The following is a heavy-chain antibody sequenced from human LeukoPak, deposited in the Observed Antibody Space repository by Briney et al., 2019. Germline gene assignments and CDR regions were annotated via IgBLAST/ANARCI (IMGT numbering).Heavy chain of an antibody. D-gene: IGHD2-2*01. CDR3: AKDLVVPAAMYKQQLVGFDY. CDR2: ISGSGGST. CDR1: GFTFSSYA. J-gene: IGHJ4*02. Sequence: GGSLRLSCTASGFTFSSYAMSWVRQAPGKGLEWVSAISGSGGSTYYADSVKGRFTISRDNSKNTLYLQMNSLRAEDTAVYYCAKDLVVPAAMYKQQLVGFDYWGQGTLVTVSS. V-gene: IGHV3-23*01.